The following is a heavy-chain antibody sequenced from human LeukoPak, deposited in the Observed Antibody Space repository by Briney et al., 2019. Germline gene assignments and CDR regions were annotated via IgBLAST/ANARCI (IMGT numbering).Heavy chain of an antibody. CDR1: GFTFSSYS. V-gene: IGHV3-21*01. J-gene: IGHJ3*02. CDR2: ISSSSSYI. Sequence: GGSLRLSCAASGFTFSSYSMNWVRQAPGKGPEWVSSISSSSSYIYYADSVKGRFTISRDNARNSLYLQMNSLRAEDTAVYYCASFHGVGSSWYGRRAFDIWGQGTMVTVSS. D-gene: IGHD6-13*01. CDR3: ASFHGVGSSWYGRRAFDI.